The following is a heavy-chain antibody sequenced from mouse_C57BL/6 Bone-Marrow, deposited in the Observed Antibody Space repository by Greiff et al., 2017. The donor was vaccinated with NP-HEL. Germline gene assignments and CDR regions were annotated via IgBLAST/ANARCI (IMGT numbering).Heavy chain of an antibody. J-gene: IGHJ3*01. CDR2: IDPSDSYT. CDR1: GYTFTTYW. CDR3: ARKAYYGRSYEFAY. V-gene: IGHV1-50*01. Sequence: VQLQQSGAELVKPGASVKLSCKASGYTFTTYWMQWVKQRPGQGLEWIGEIDPSDSYTNYNQKFKGKAPLTVDTSSSTANMQLSSLTSEDSAVYYCARKAYYGRSYEFAYWGQGTLVTVSA. D-gene: IGHD1-1*01.